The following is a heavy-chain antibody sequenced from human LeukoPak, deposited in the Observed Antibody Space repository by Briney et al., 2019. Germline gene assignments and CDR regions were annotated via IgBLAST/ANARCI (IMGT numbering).Heavy chain of an antibody. J-gene: IGHJ4*02. V-gene: IGHV3-30*02. CDR1: GFTFSTSA. D-gene: IGHD6-13*01. Sequence: GGSLRLSCAASGFTFSTSAMHWVRQAPGKGLEWVAFIQFDGANKYYADSVRGRFTVSRDNSKNTLYLQMNSLTVEETAVYYCSKGTGTTSWFIDYWGQGTLVTVSS. CDR2: IQFDGANK. CDR3: SKGTGTTSWFIDY.